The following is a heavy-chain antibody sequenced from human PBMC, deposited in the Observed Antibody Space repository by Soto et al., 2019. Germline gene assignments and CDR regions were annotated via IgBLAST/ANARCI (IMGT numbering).Heavy chain of an antibody. CDR2: ISPYNDDT. J-gene: IGHJ6*02. V-gene: IGHV1-18*01. D-gene: IGHD3-22*01. Sequence: QAQLVQSGVEVKKPGASVKVSCKASGYTFTSYGINWVRQAPGQGLEWLGWISPYNDDTKYAQKLQCRVTMTTDTSSRTAYMALRSLSSDDTAVYFCARGGYYDSSGSRNYHYYGMDVWGQGTTVTVSS. CDR3: ARGGYYDSSGSRNYHYYGMDV. CDR1: GYTFTSYG.